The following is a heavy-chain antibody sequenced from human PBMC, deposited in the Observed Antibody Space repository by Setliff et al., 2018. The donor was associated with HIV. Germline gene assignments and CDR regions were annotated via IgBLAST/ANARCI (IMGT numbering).Heavy chain of an antibody. D-gene: IGHD3-16*01. V-gene: IGHV4-39*01. CDR2: IDYSGNT. Sequence: PSETLSLTCTVSGGSISTNNYYWAWIRQPPGKGLEWIGTIDYSGNTYYNASLRGRAIISGDMSKNQFSLNLNSVTASETAVYYCARHRYRFGIDSWGQGALVTVSS. CDR1: GGSISTNNYY. J-gene: IGHJ5*01. CDR3: ARHRYRFGIDS.